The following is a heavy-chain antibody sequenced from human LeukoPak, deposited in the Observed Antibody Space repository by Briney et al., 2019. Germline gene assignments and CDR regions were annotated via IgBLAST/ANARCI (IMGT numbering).Heavy chain of an antibody. J-gene: IGHJ4*02. CDR2: MYTGGTT. Sequence: GGSLRLSFAASGCTVSGTQMSWVRQAPGKGLEWVSAMYTGGTTYYADSVKGRFTISRDNSRSTLFLHMSSLRADDTAVYYCAKDEATSRGGLAFWGQGTLVTVSS. CDR3: AKDEATSRGGLAF. D-gene: IGHD3-10*01. V-gene: IGHV3-53*01. CDR1: GCTVSGTQ.